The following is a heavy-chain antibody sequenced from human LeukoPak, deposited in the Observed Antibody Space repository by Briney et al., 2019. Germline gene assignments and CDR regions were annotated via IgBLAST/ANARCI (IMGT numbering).Heavy chain of an antibody. D-gene: IGHD3-22*01. CDR2: IYYSGST. CDR3: ARGPAPGYDDTSPFDY. V-gene: IGHV4-30-4*01. Sequence: PSETLSLTCTVSGGSISSGDYYWSWIRQPPGKGLEWIGYIYYSGSTYYNPSLKSRVTISVDTSTNQFSLNLNSVTAADTAVYYCARGPAPGYDDTSPFDYWGQGTLVTVSS. CDR1: GGSISSGDYY. J-gene: IGHJ4*02.